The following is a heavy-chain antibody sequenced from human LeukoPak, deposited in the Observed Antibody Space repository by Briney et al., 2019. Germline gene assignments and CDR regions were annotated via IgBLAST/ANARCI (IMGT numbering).Heavy chain of an antibody. D-gene: IGHD3-3*01. J-gene: IGHJ4*02. CDR2: ISYDGSNQ. CDR3: ARVEGFDY. V-gene: IGHV3-30*04. CDR1: GVTFSSYT. Sequence: GGSLRLSCAASGVTFSSYTMYWVREAPGKGLEWVAVISYDGSNQYYADSVKGRFTISRDNSKNTLYLQMNSLRAEDTAVYYCARVEGFDYWGQGTLVTVSS.